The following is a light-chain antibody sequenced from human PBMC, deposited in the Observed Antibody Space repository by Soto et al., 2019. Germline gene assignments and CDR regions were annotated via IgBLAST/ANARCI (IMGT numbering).Light chain of an antibody. Sequence: QSALTQPASVSGSPRQPIIFPCSGSSSDVGRYTYGAWYQQRPGKAPKLIIYQVNNRPSWVSNRFSGSKSGNTASLTISGLQAEDEADYYCSSYTSSSTLYVFGTGTKVTVL. CDR1: SSDVGRYTY. V-gene: IGLV2-14*01. CDR3: SSYTSSSTLYV. CDR2: QVN. J-gene: IGLJ1*01.